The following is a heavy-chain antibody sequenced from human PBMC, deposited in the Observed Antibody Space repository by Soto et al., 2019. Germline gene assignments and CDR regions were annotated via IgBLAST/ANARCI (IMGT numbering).Heavy chain of an antibody. CDR2: ITHDGSQK. Sequence: GGSLRLSCGVSGFTFRSYAMYWVRQAPGKGLEWVAVITHDGSQKYYADYVKGRFTISRDNSKNTLYLQMSSLRAEDTAVYYCARAYGGNPALFDPWGQGTLVTVSS. D-gene: IGHD4-17*01. CDR3: ARAYGGNPALFDP. CDR1: GFTFRSYA. J-gene: IGHJ5*02. V-gene: IGHV3-30*14.